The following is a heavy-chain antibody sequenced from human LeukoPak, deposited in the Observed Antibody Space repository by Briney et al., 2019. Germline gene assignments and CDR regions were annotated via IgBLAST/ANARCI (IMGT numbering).Heavy chain of an antibody. CDR3: TTDLTYGDYPVGY. Sequence: GGSLRLSCAAPGFTFSNAWMSWVRQAPGKGLEWVGRIKSKTDGGTTDYAAPVKGRFTISRDDSKNTLYLQMNSLKTEDTAVYYCTTDLTYGDYPVGYWGQGTLVTVSS. J-gene: IGHJ4*02. CDR2: IKSKTDGGTT. V-gene: IGHV3-15*01. CDR1: GFTFSNAW. D-gene: IGHD4-17*01.